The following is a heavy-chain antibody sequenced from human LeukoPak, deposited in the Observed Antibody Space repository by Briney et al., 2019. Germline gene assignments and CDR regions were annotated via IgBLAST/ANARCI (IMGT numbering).Heavy chain of an antibody. CDR1: GGTFSSYA. D-gene: IGHD2-2*01. CDR2: IIPIFGTA. CDR3: ARDYCSSTSCYGAEYFQH. Sequence: ASVKVSCKASGGTFSSYAISWVRQAPGQGLEWMGGIIPIFGTANYAQKFQGRVTITADESTSTAYMELSSLRSEDTAVYYCARDYCSSTSCYGAEYFQHWGQGTLVTVSS. V-gene: IGHV1-69*13. J-gene: IGHJ1*01.